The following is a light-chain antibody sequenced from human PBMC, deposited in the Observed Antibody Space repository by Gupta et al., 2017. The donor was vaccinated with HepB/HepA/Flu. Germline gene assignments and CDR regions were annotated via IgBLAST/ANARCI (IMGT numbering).Light chain of an antibody. Sequence: EIALTQSPGTLSLSPGERATLSCRASQSVSSSYLAWYQQKPGQAPRLLIYGASSRATGIPDRFSGSGYGTDFTLTISRREPEDFAVYYCQQYGSSPHITFGQGTRMEIK. CDR2: GAS. CDR1: QSVSSSY. V-gene: IGKV3-20*01. CDR3: QQYGSSPHIT. J-gene: IGKJ5*01.